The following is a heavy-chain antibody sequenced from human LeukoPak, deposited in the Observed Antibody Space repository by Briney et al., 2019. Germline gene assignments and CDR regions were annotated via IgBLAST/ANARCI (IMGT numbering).Heavy chain of an antibody. D-gene: IGHD6-13*01. J-gene: IGHJ4*02. V-gene: IGHV4-39*01. CDR1: GGSINSSSYY. CDR2: IFHSGST. CDR3: ARLVAAAGMLLDY. Sequence: SETLSLTCTVSGGSINSSSYYWGWIRQPPGKGLEWIGNIFHSGSTHYNPPLKSRVTISVDTSKNQFSLKLNSVTAADTAVYYCARLVAAAGMLLDYWGQGTLVTVSS.